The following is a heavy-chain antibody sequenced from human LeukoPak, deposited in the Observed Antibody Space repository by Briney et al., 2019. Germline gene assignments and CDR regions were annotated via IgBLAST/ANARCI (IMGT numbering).Heavy chain of an antibody. CDR3: ARGRGHSGSYYIPYLDY. CDR2: TYYRSKWYN. CDR1: GDSVSSNSAA. J-gene: IGHJ4*02. D-gene: IGHD1-26*01. Sequence: SQTLSLTCAISGDSVSSNSAAWNWIRQSPSRGLEWLGRTYYRSKWYNDYAVSVKSRITINPDTSKNQFSLQLNSVTPEDTAVYYCARGRGHSGSYYIPYLDYWGQGTLVTVSS. V-gene: IGHV6-1*01.